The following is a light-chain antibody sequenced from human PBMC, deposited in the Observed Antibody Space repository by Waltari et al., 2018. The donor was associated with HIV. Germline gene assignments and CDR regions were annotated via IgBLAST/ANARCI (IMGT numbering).Light chain of an antibody. CDR3: QQSDDTPYT. J-gene: IGKJ2*01. CDR2: ASS. V-gene: IGKV1-39*01. Sequence: DIQMTQSPSSLSASVGDTVPVTCRASQSVEVNVHWYQHKPGKAPQLLIFASSSLKSGVPSRFSGSRSGTAVSHSITGLQHEDFATYCCQQSDDTPYTSGQGTKLEIK. CDR1: QSVEVN.